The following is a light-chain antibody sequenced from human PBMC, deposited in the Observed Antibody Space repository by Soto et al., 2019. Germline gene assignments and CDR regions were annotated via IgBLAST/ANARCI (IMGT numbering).Light chain of an antibody. V-gene: IGLV2-23*01. CDR3: FSYAGSGTWV. Sequence: QSALTQPASVSGSPGQSITISCTETSSDVGTYNLVSWYQQHPGKAPKLMIYEGSKRPSGVSTHFSGSKSGNTASLTISGLQAEDEADYYCFSYAGSGTWVFGGGTKLTVL. J-gene: IGLJ3*02. CDR1: SSDVGTYNL. CDR2: EGS.